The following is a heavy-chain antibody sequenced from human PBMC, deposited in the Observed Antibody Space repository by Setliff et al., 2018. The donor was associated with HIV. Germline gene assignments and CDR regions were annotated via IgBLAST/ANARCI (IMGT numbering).Heavy chain of an antibody. CDR2: SYISGST. V-gene: IGHV4-4*07. Sequence: SETLSLTCTVSGGSTSNYHWSWIRQPAGKGLEWIGRSYISGSTNYNPSLKSRVTMSVDTSKNQFSLKLSSVTAADTAVYYCARDHSGYDPDAFDIWGQGTMVTVSS. CDR1: GGSTSNYH. J-gene: IGHJ3*02. CDR3: ARDHSGYDPDAFDI. D-gene: IGHD5-12*01.